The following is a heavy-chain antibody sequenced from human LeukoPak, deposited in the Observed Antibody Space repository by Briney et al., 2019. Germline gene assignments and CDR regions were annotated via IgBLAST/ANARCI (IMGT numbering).Heavy chain of an antibody. J-gene: IGHJ4*02. CDR2: ISYDGSNK. Sequence: PGRSLRLSCAASGFTFSSYGMHWVRQAPGKGLEWVAVISYDGSNKYYADSVKGRFTISRDNSKNTLYLQMNSLRAEDTAVYYCAKDGDVMITSWGTPGYWGQGTLVTVSS. V-gene: IGHV3-30*18. D-gene: IGHD3-16*01. CDR3: AKDGDVMITSWGTPGY. CDR1: GFTFSSYG.